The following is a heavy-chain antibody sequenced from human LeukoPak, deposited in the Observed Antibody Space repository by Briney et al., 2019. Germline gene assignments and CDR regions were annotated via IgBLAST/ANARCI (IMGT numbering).Heavy chain of an antibody. CDR2: ISGSSRAI. CDR1: GFTFSSYA. V-gene: IGHV3-48*01. J-gene: IGHJ4*02. Sequence: PGGSLRLSCAASGFTFSSYAMSWVRQAPGKGLEWISYISGSSRAIYYADSVKGRFTISRDNAKNSLYLQMNNLRAEDTAVYYCAREPQEGFDYWGQGTLVTISS. CDR3: AREPQEGFDY.